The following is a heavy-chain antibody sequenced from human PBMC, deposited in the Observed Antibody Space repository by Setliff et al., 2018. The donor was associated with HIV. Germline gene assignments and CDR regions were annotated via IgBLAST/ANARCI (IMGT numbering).Heavy chain of an antibody. CDR1: GGSFSGYY. Sequence: PSETMSLTCAVYGGSFSGYYWSWIRQPPGKGLEWIGEVTHSGRTNYNPSLESRVTTSVDTSKKPFSLRLTSVTAADTAVPYCARGVRDNSGWSSYYFDYWGQGTLVTVSS. CDR2: VTHSGRT. CDR3: ARGVRDNSGWSSYYFDY. V-gene: IGHV4-34*01. D-gene: IGHD6-19*01. J-gene: IGHJ4*02.